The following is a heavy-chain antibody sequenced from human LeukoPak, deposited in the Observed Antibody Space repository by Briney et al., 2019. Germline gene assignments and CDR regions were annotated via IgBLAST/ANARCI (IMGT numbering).Heavy chain of an antibody. CDR1: GFTFSSYS. V-gene: IGHV3-48*01. D-gene: IGHD3-3*01. CDR3: ARDPNGVYFDY. CDR2: ISSSSSAV. Sequence: GGSLRLSCAASGFTFSSYSMNWVRQAPGKGLEWVSYISSSSSAVYYVDSVKGRLTISRDNAKNSLYLQMHSLRAEDTAVYYCARDPNGVYFDYWGQGTLVTVSS. J-gene: IGHJ4*02.